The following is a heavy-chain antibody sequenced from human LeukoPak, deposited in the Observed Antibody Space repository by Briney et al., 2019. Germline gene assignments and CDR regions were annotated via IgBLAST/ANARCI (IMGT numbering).Heavy chain of an antibody. CDR3: ASTSPIYCSSASCYGGFFDY. V-gene: IGHV3-48*03. CDR1: GFTFSSYE. D-gene: IGHD2-2*01. J-gene: IGHJ4*02. CDR2: ISTGGTTI. Sequence: GGSLRLSCAASGFTFSSYEMNWVRQAPGKGLDWVSSISTGGTTIYYADSVKGRFTISRDNAKNSLYLQMNSLRAEDTAVYYCASTSPIYCSSASCYGGFFDYWGQGTLVTVSS.